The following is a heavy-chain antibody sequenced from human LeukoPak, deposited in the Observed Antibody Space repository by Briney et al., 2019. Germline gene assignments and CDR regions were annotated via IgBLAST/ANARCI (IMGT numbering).Heavy chain of an antibody. CDR1: GGFNTHYY. D-gene: IGHD6-6*01. V-gene: IGHV4-59*12. Sequence: SETLSLTFSVSGGFNTHYYWSWIRQPPGKGLEWIGYFYHSGSTNYNPSLKSRVTISVDWSKNQFSLKLSSVTAADTAVYYCARARYSSSSLIDYWGQGTLVTVSS. CDR2: FYHSGST. CDR3: ARARYSSSSLIDY. J-gene: IGHJ4*02.